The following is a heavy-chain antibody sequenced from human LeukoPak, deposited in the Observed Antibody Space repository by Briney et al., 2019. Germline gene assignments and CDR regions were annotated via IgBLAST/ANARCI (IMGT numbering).Heavy chain of an antibody. D-gene: IGHD6-19*01. V-gene: IGHV3-74*01. J-gene: IGHJ5*02. Sequence: GGSLRLSCAASGFTFSSYWMHWVRQAPGKGLVWVSRIKSDGSSTTYADSVKGRFTISRDNAKNTLYLQMNSLRAEDTAVYYCTRATLGYSSGWYDNWGQGTLVTVSS. CDR3: TRATLGYSSGWYDN. CDR2: IKSDGSST. CDR1: GFTFSSYW.